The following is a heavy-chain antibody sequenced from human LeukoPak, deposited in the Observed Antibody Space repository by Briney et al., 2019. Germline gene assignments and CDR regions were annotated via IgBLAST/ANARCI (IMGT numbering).Heavy chain of an antibody. CDR3: ARAPYGDNGYTAEVADY. CDR1: GFTFSDHY. J-gene: IGHJ4*02. CDR2: IYNGGDTI. V-gene: IGHV3-11*01. D-gene: IGHD3-16*01. Sequence: GGSLRLSCATSGFTFSDHYMTWIRQAPGKGLETVSYIYNGGDTIYYADSVRGRFTISRDNSKNTLYLQMNSLRAEDTAVYYCARAPYGDNGYTAEVADYWGQGTLVTVSS.